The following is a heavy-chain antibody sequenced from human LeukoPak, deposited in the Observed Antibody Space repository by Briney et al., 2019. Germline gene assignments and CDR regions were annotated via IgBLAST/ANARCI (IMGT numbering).Heavy chain of an antibody. CDR1: GFTFSSYG. Sequence: GGSLRLSCAASGFTFSSYGMHWVRQAPGKGLEWVAVISYDGSNKYYADSVKGRFTISRDNSKNTLYLQMNSLRAEDTAVYYCRSLIAARQAAFDIWGQGTMVTVSS. D-gene: IGHD6-6*01. CDR3: RSLIAARQAAFDI. CDR2: ISYDGSNK. J-gene: IGHJ3*02. V-gene: IGHV3-30*03.